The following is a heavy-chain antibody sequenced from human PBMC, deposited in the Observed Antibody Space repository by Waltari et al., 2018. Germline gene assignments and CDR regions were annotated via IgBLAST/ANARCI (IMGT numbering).Heavy chain of an antibody. CDR3: ARDLGYCSSTSCPLDYYYMDV. V-gene: IGHV4-59*01. CDR1: GGSISSSY. J-gene: IGHJ6*03. Sequence: QVQLQESGPGLVKPSETLSLTCTVSGGSISSSYWSWIRQPPGKGQEWIGYIYYSGSTNYNPSLKSRVTISVDTSKNQFSLKLSSVTAADTAVYYCARDLGYCSSTSCPLDYYYMDVWGKGTTVTVS. CDR2: IYYSGST. D-gene: IGHD2-2*03.